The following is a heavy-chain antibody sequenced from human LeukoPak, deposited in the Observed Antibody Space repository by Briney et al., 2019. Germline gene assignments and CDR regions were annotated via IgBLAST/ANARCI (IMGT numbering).Heavy chain of an antibody. D-gene: IGHD3-10*01. CDR3: AREGSYYGSGSNAFDI. Sequence: GGSLRPSCAASGFTFSSYWMSWVRQAPGKGLEWVANIKQDGSEKYYVDSVKGRFTISRDNAKNSLYLQMNSLRAEDTAVYYCAREGSYYGSGSNAFDIWGQGTMVTVSS. CDR2: IKQDGSEK. J-gene: IGHJ3*02. V-gene: IGHV3-7*01. CDR1: GFTFSSYW.